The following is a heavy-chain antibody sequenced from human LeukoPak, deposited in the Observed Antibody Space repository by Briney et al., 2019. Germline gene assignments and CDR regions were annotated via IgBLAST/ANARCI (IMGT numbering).Heavy chain of an antibody. CDR3: ASRDIKYSSGWYG. CDR1: GYTFTSYG. Sequence: GASVKVSCKASGYTFTSYGISWVRQAPRQGLEWMGWISAYNGNTNYAQKLQGRVTMTTDTSTSTAYMELRSLRSDDTAVYYCASRDIKYSSGWYGWGQGTLVTVSS. J-gene: IGHJ4*02. V-gene: IGHV1-18*01. CDR2: ISAYNGNT. D-gene: IGHD6-19*01.